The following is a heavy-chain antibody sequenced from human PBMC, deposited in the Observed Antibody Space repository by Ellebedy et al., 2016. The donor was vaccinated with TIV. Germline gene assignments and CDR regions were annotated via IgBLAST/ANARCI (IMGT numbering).Heavy chain of an antibody. J-gene: IGHJ4*02. V-gene: IGHV4-39*01. CDR3: ARQPPLNVMVRGVIYFDT. Sequence: PSETLSLTCTVSGDSISSSAYYWGWVRQSPGKGLEWIGSFSYRGYTYYNPSLKTRATVSGEPSKNQFSLKLTSVTAADTDLYYCARQPPLNVMVRGVIYFDTWGQGTLVTASS. CDR2: FSYRGYT. D-gene: IGHD3-10*01. CDR1: GDSISSSAYY.